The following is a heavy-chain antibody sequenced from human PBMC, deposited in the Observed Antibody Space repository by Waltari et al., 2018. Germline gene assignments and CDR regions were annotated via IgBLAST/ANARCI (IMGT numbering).Heavy chain of an antibody. CDR1: GFTFSSYS. CDR3: ARDRGDWGLH. Sequence: EVQLVESGGGLVQPGGSLRLSCAASGFTFSSYSMNWVRQAPGKGLEWVSYISSSSSTIDYADSVKGRFTISRDNAKNSLYLQMNSLRAEDTAVYYCARDRGDWGLHWGQGTLVTVSS. D-gene: IGHD7-27*01. J-gene: IGHJ4*02. V-gene: IGHV3-48*04. CDR2: ISSSSSTI.